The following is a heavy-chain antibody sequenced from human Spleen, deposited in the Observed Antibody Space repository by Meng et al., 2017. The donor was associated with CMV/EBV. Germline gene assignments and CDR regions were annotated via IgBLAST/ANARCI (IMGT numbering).Heavy chain of an antibody. CDR2: TDYRSKWYN. Sequence: QIQLQQSGPGRVHPSQTLSPTCAISGVSVAGNNAAWNWIRQSPSRGLEWLGRTDYRSKWYNDYAVSVKSRINIKPDTAKNQFSLQLNSVTPEDTALYYCARYSSSSYALDIWGQGTMVTVSS. CDR3: ARYSSSSYALDI. D-gene: IGHD6-6*01. J-gene: IGHJ3*02. V-gene: IGHV6-1*01. CDR1: GVSVAGNNAA.